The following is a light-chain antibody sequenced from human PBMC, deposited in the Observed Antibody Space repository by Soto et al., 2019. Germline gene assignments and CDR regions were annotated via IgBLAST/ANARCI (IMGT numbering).Light chain of an antibody. V-gene: IGKV3-11*01. CDR2: DAS. J-gene: IGKJ5*01. CDR1: QSVSSY. CDR3: QQRSNWLIT. Sequence: ELVLTHSPATLSLSPGERATLSCRASQSVSSYLAWYQQKPGQAPRLLIYDASNRATGIPARFSGSGSGTDFTLTISSLEPEDFAVYYCQQRSNWLITFGQGTRLEIK.